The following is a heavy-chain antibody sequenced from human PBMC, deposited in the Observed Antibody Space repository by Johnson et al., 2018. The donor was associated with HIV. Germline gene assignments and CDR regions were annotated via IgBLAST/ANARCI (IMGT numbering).Heavy chain of an antibody. V-gene: IGHV3-30*18. CDR1: GFTFNTYG. CDR3: AKAPYGSGIRPGAFDI. Sequence: QVQLVESGGGVVQTGTSLRLSCAASGFTFNTYGMHWVRQAPGKGLEWVAVISYDGSNKYYADYVKGRFTISRDNSKTTLYLQMNSLRAEDTAVYYCAKAPYGSGIRPGAFDIWGQGTMVTVSS. D-gene: IGHD3-10*01. CDR2: ISYDGSNK. J-gene: IGHJ3*02.